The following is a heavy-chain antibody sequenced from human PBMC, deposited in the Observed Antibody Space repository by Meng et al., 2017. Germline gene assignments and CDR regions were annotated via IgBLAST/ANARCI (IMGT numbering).Heavy chain of an antibody. V-gene: IGHV1-2*05. CDR3: ARDEDISAAGKLFGDY. Sequence: ASVKVSCKASGYTFPDYLLHWVRRAPGQGVEGMGRINPKSGDTHYAQRFQGRVTMTGDTSISTAYMELSGLRSDDTDMYYCARDEDISAAGKLFGDYWGQGTLVTVSS. D-gene: IGHD6-13*01. CDR2: INPKSGDT. J-gene: IGHJ4*02. CDR1: GYTFPDYL.